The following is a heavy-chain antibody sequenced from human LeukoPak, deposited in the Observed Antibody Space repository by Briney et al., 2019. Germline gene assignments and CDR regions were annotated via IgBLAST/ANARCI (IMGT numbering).Heavy chain of an antibody. CDR3: ARSLSGLRFEQHWFDP. D-gene: IGHD1/OR15-1a*01. Sequence: PSETLSLTCTVSGGSLSSHYWGWIRQPPGKGLEWIGYIYYSGSTNYNPSLRSRVTISVDTSKNQVSLKVHYVTAADTAVYYCARSLSGLRFEQHWFDPWGQGTLVTVSS. CDR2: IYYSGST. J-gene: IGHJ5*02. V-gene: IGHV4-59*11. CDR1: GGSLSSHY.